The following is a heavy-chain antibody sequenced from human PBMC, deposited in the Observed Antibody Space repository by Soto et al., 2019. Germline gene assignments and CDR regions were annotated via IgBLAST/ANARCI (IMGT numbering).Heavy chain of an antibody. CDR1: GYTFTSYD. V-gene: IGHV1-18*01. J-gene: IGHJ5*02. D-gene: IGHD2-15*01. Sequence: QVQLVQSGAEVKKPGASVKVSCKASGYTFTSYDISWVRQAPGQGLEWMGWISTYNGNTNYAQKLQGRVTMTTDTSTSTAYMERRSPRSEDKAVYYCARGFRVAATRWWFDPWGQGTLVTVSS. CDR3: ARGFRVAATRWWFDP. CDR2: ISTYNGNT.